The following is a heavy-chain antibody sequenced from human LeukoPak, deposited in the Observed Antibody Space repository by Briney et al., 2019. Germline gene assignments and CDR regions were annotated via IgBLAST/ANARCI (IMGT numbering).Heavy chain of an antibody. CDR3: ARRVNSGWSFDY. V-gene: IGHV3-74*01. CDR2: INSDGSST. Sequence: GGSLRLSCAASGFTFSSYWMHWVRQVPGKGLVWVSRINSDGSSTSYADSVKGRFTISRDNAKNTLYLQMNSLRAEDTAVYYCARRVNSGWSFDYWGQGTLVTVSS. J-gene: IGHJ4*02. D-gene: IGHD6-19*01. CDR1: GFTFSSYW.